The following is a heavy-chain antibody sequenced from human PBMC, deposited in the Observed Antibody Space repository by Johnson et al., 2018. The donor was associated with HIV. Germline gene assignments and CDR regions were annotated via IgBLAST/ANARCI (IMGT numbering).Heavy chain of an antibody. CDR2: ISWDGGST. CDR3: ARGWDSSSSAFDI. Sequence: VQLVESGGVVVQPGGSLRLSCAASGFTFDDYAMHWVRQAPGKGLEWVSLISWDGGSTYYADSVKGRFTISRDNAKNSLYLQMNSLSAEDTAVYYCARGWDSSSSAFDIWGQGTMVTVSS. J-gene: IGHJ3*02. CDR1: GFTFDDYA. V-gene: IGHV3-43D*03. D-gene: IGHD6-6*01.